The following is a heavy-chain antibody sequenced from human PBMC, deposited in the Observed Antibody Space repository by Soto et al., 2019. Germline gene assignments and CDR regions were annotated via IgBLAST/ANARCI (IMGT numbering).Heavy chain of an antibody. CDR1: GGTFSSYA. J-gene: IGHJ4*02. D-gene: IGHD6-13*01. Sequence: EASVKVSCKASGGTFSSYAISWVRQAPGQGLEWMGGIIPIFGTANYAQKFQGRVTITADESTSTAYMELSSLRSEDTAVYYCARDPGYGFDYWGQGTLVTVSS. V-gene: IGHV1-69*13. CDR2: IIPIFGTA. CDR3: ARDPGYGFDY.